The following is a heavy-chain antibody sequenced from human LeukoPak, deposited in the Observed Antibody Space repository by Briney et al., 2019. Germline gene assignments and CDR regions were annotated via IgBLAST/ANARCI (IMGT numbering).Heavy chain of an antibody. CDR3: ARMFWGFDY. V-gene: IGHV3-13*01. CDR2: IGTAGDT. Sequence: GLEWVSAIGTAGDTYYPGSVKGRFTISRDNSKNTLYLQMNSLRAEDTAVYYCARMFWGFDYWGQGTLVTVSS. J-gene: IGHJ4*02. D-gene: IGHD3-10*02.